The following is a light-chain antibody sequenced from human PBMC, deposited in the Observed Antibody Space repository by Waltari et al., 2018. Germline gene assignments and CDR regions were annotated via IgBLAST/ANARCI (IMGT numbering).Light chain of an antibody. CDR1: QSISAY. Sequence: DIQMTQSPSSLSASVGDRVTITCRASQSISAYVNWYQQKPGEAPKLLIYTATNLQSGVPSRFSGSGSGTDFTLTISSLQPEDFATYYCQQAYSTPQRGLTFGGGTRVEIK. J-gene: IGKJ4*01. CDR3: QQAYSTPQRGLT. V-gene: IGKV1-39*01. CDR2: TAT.